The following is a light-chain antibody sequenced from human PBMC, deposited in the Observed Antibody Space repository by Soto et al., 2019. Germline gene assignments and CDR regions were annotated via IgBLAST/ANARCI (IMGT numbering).Light chain of an antibody. CDR3: QQSYTTPLT. CDR1: QTISSN. V-gene: IGKV1-39*01. CDR2: AAS. Sequence: DIQMTQSPSSLSASVGDRVTITCRASQTISSNLNWYQQKPEKAPKVLIYAASSLQSGVPSRFSGSGSGTDFTLTISSLPPEDFATYYCQQSYTTPLTFGGGTKVEIK. J-gene: IGKJ4*01.